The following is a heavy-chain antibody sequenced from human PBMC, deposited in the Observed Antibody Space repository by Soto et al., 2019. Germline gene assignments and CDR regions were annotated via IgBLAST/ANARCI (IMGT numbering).Heavy chain of an antibody. Sequence: SVKVSCKVSGGTLSSETISWLRQAPGQGLEWMGRIIPLLGIGNYAQKFQGRVTITEDISTNTGYMELSSLTSQDTAIYYCAREGGNNNMGTFPVFYRDVWGKGTRVTVP. J-gene: IGHJ6*03. CDR3: AREGGNNNMGTFPVFYRDV. D-gene: IGHD7-27*01. V-gene: IGHV1-69*04. CDR2: IIPLLGIG. CDR1: GGTLSSET.